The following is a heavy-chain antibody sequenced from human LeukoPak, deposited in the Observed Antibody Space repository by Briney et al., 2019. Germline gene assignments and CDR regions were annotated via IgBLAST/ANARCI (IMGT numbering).Heavy chain of an antibody. D-gene: IGHD3-10*01. CDR3: AKDPLRGVRDWLDP. Sequence: GGSLRLSCAASGLTFSNYAMNWVRQAPGKGLEWVSGISDSGGSTHYADSVEGRFTISRDNSKNTLYLQMNSLRAEDTAVYYCAKDPLRGVRDWLDPWGQGTLVTVSS. V-gene: IGHV3-23*01. CDR2: ISDSGGST. J-gene: IGHJ5*02. CDR1: GLTFSNYA.